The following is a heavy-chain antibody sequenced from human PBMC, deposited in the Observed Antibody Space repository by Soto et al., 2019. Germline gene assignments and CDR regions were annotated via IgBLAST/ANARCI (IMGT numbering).Heavy chain of an antibody. CDR2: IWHNGKNK. Sequence: GGSLRLSCVASGFTFSNFGMHWVRQVPGKGLEWVAVIWHNGKNKDYADYAKGRFTISRDNSKNILYLEMNSLRVEDTAIYYCARDPGQDEAMDYWGQGTLVTVSS. CDR1: GFTFSNFG. CDR3: ARDPGQDEAMDY. J-gene: IGHJ4*02. V-gene: IGHV3-33*04.